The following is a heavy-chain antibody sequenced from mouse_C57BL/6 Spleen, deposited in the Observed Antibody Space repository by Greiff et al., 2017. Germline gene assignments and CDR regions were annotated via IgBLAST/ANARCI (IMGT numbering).Heavy chain of an antibody. CDR1: GYTFTSYW. CDR3: ARLPPYYYAMDY. D-gene: IGHD5-5*01. J-gene: IGHJ4*01. V-gene: IGHV1-53*01. CDR2: INPSNGGT. Sequence: QVQLQQPGTELVKPGASVKLSCKASGYTFTSYWMPWVKQRPGQGLEWIGNINPSNGGTNYNEKFKSKATLTVDKSSSTAYMQLSSLTSEDSAVYYCARLPPYYYAMDYWGQGTSVTVSS.